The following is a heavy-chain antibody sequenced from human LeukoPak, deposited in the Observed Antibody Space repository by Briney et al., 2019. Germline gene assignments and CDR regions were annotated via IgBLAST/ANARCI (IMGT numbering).Heavy chain of an antibody. J-gene: IGHJ4*02. CDR1: GFTLSDYA. Sequence: GRSLRLSCSASGFTLSDYAMDWVRQAPGKGLECVAVISSDIYDGTTEYYADSVKGRFTISRDSSKNTVYLQMNSLRGEDTAVYYCASTAAATDPPGFWGQGTLVTVSS. V-gene: IGHV3-30-3*01. D-gene: IGHD6-13*01. CDR3: ASTAAATDPPGF. CDR2: ISSDIYDGTTE.